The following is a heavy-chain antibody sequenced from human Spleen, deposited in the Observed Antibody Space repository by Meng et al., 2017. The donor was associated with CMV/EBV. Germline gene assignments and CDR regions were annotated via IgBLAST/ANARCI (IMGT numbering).Heavy chain of an antibody. D-gene: IGHD1-14*01. CDR2: IYDTENT. V-gene: IGHV4-30-4*01. CDR1: GGSISSGHYS. J-gene: IGHJ4*02. Sequence: TCTVSGGSISSGHYSWTWIRQPPGKGLEWIGYIYDTENTYYKSSLTSRVAISVDTSKNHFSLKLTSVTAADTAVYYCARLYTRYFDFWGQGKLVTVSS. CDR3: ARLYTRYFDF.